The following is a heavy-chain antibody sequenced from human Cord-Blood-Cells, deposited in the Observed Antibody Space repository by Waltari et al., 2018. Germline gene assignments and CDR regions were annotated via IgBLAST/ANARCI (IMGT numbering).Heavy chain of an antibody. CDR2: IIPILGIA. J-gene: IGHJ4*02. CDR1: GGTLRTHV. CDR3: ARGGNWNYFDY. V-gene: IGHV1-69*04. Sequence: QVQLVQSGAEVKKSGSSVTASCKAPGGTLRTHVISSVRQAPGQGLEWVGGIIPILGIANYAQKFQGRVTITADESTSTAYMELSSLRSEDTAVYYCARGGNWNYFDYWGQGTLVTVSS. D-gene: IGHD1-20*01.